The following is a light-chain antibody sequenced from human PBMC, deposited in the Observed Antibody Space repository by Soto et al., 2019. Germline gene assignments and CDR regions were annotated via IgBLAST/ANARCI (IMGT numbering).Light chain of an antibody. V-gene: IGLV1-44*01. CDR3: AAWDGSLQSWV. J-gene: IGLJ3*02. Sequence: HSVLTQPPSASGTPGQRVTISCSGSNSNIGSHTVNWYQQLPGTAPKLLIYTNNQRPSGVPDRFSDSKSGTSASLAISGLQSEDEADYYCAAWDGSLQSWVFGGGTKLTVL. CDR1: NSNIGSHT. CDR2: TNN.